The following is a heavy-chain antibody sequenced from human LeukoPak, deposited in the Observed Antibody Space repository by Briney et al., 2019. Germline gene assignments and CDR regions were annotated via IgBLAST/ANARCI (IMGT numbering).Heavy chain of an antibody. CDR3: AKDSSYDILTGYYPPPNDWFDP. V-gene: IGHV3-23*01. J-gene: IGHJ5*02. D-gene: IGHD3-9*01. CDR2: IRGSGGNT. Sequence: GGSLRLSCEASGFTFSSYAMSWVRQAPGKGLEWVSAIRGSGGNTYYADFVKGRFTISRDNSKNTLYLQMNSLRAEDTAVYYCAKDSSYDILTGYYPPPNDWFDPWGQGTLVTVSS. CDR1: GFTFSSYA.